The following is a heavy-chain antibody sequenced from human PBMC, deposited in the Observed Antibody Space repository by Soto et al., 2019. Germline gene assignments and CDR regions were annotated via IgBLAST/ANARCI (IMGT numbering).Heavy chain of an antibody. CDR1: GYTFTSYA. D-gene: IGHD1-7*01. V-gene: IGHV1-8*02. J-gene: IGHJ6*02. Sequence: ASVKVSCKASGYTFTSYAMHWVRQAPGQRLEWMGWMNPNSGNTGYAQKFQGRVTMTRNTSISTAYMELSSLRSEDTAVYYCARGKRDRTGTTGYYYYGMDVWGQGTTVTVSS. CDR2: MNPNSGNT. CDR3: ARGKRDRTGTTGYYYYGMDV.